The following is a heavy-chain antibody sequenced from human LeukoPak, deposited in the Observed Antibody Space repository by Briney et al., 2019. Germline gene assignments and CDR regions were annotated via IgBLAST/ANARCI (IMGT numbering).Heavy chain of an antibody. Sequence: GGSLRLSCVASGFIFSDYYMSWIRQAPGKGLEWVSYISSSGSTIYYADSVKGRFTISRDNAKNSLFLQMNSLRAEDTAVYYCARDTYYGSGGPLEYWGQGTLVTVSS. CDR3: ARDTYYGSGGPLEY. CDR2: ISSSGSTI. V-gene: IGHV3-11*01. J-gene: IGHJ4*02. D-gene: IGHD3-10*01. CDR1: GFIFSDYY.